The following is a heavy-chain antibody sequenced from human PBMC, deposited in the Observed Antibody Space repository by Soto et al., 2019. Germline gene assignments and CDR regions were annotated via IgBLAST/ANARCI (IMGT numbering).Heavy chain of an antibody. CDR2: IIPIFGTA. CDR1: GGTFSSYA. V-gene: IGHV1-69*13. J-gene: IGHJ6*02. Sequence: ASVKVSCKASGGTFSSYAISWVRQAPGQGLEWMGGIIPIFGTANYAQKFQGRVTITADESTSTAYMELSSLRSEDTAMYYCARWSGSSYYYYGMDVWGQGTTVTVSS. D-gene: IGHD3-3*01. CDR3: ARWSGSSYYYYGMDV.